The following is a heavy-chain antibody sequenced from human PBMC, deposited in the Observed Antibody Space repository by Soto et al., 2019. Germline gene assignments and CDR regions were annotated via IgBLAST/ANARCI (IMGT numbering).Heavy chain of an antibody. CDR2: IYYSGST. V-gene: IGHV4-59*01. Sequence: PSETLSLTCTVSGGSISSYYWSWIRQPPGKGLEWIGYIYYSGSTNYNPSLKSRVTISVDTSKNQFSLKLSSVTAADTAVYYCARGGYSCALADYWGQGTLVTVSS. J-gene: IGHJ4*02. CDR3: ARGGYSCALADY. CDR1: GGSISSYY. D-gene: IGHD5-18*01.